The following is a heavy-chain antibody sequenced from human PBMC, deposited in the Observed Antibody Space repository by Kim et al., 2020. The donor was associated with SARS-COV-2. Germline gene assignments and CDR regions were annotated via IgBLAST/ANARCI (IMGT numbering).Heavy chain of an antibody. CDR1: GFTFSSYG. CDR3: AKDSDYYDSSGYLDY. Sequence: GGSLRLSCAASGFTFSSYGMHWVRQAPGKGLEWVAVIWYDGSNKYYADSVKGRFTISRDNSKNTLYLQMNSLRAEDTAVYYCAKDSDYYDSSGYLDYWGQGTLVTVSS. V-gene: IGHV3-33*06. J-gene: IGHJ4*02. CDR2: IWYDGSNK. D-gene: IGHD3-22*01.